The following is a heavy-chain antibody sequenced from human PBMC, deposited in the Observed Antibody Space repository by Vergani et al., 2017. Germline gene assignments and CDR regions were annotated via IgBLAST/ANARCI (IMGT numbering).Heavy chain of an antibody. CDR2: INHSGST. CDR1: GGSISSSSYY. V-gene: IGHV4-39*07. Sequence: QVQLQQWGAGLVKPSETLSLTCTVSGGSISSSSYYWGWIRQPPGKGLEWIGEINHSGSTNYNPSLKSRVTISVDTSKNQFSLKLSSVTAADTAVYYCARSHSSSSFGYWGQGTLVTVSS. J-gene: IGHJ4*02. CDR3: ARSHSSSSFGY. D-gene: IGHD6-6*01.